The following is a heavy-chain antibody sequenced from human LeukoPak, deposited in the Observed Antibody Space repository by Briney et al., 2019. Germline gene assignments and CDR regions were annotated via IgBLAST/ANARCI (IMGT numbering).Heavy chain of an antibody. Sequence: SETLSLTSTVAGCSISSGGYYWSWPRQHPGEGLGWMGYIYYSGSTYYNPSLKSRVTISVDTSKNQFSLKLSSVTAADTAVYYCARGGDESSGGDGLWLLWGQGTLVTVSS. D-gene: IGHD3-22*01. V-gene: IGHV4-31*02. CDR2: IYYSGST. CDR3: ARGGDESSGGDGLWLL. CDR1: GCSISSGGYY. J-gene: IGHJ4*02.